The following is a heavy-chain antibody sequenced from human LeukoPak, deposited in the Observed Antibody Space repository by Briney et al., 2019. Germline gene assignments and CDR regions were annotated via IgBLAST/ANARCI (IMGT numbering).Heavy chain of an antibody. V-gene: IGHV4-4*02. Sequence: SETLSLTCAVSGDSITNDIWWSWVRQSPGKGLEWIGEVYHTGTTNYNPSLKSRVNMSVDKSKNQFSLRLTSVTAADTAVYFCASQSTLAIPFDFWGQGTLVTVSS. J-gene: IGHJ4*02. CDR3: ASQSTLAIPFDF. CDR1: GDSITNDIW. CDR2: VYHTGTT. D-gene: IGHD2-2*02.